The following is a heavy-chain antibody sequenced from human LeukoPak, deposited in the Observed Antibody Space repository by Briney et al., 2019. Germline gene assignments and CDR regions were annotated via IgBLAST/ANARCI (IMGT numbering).Heavy chain of an antibody. V-gene: IGHV3-9*03. D-gene: IGHD6-13*01. CDR1: GFTFDDYA. J-gene: IGHJ3*02. CDR3: AKSSRSSSWYAVAFDI. Sequence: PVGSLRLSCAASGFTFDDYAMHWVRQAPGKGLEWVSGISWNSGSIGYADSVKGRFTISRDNAKNSLYLQMNSLRAEDMALYYCAKSSRSSSWYAVAFDIWGQGTMVTVSS. CDR2: ISWNSGSI.